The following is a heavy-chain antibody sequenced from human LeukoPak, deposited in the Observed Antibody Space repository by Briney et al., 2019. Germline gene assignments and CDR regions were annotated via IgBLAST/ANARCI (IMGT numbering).Heavy chain of an antibody. CDR3: AAPSGYYYDSSGDAFDI. CDR2: IVVGSGNT. CDR1: GFTFTSSA. D-gene: IGHD3-22*01. J-gene: IGHJ3*02. V-gene: IGHV1-58*02. Sequence: SVKVSCKASGFTFTSSAMQWVRQARGQRLEWIGWIVVGSGNTNYAQKFQERVTITRDMSTSTAYMELSSLRSKDTAVYYCAAPSGYYYDSSGDAFDIWGQGTMVTVSS.